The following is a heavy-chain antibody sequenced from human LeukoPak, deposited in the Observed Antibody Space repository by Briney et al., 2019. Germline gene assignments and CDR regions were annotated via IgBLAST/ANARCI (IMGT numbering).Heavy chain of an antibody. CDR2: ITYDGYYK. V-gene: IGHV3-30*03. J-gene: IGHJ5*02. Sequence: HPGGSLRLSCAASGFTFTSYGMHWVRQSPGKGLEWVALITYDGYYKYYSDSVKGRFTISSDTSKNTLYLQMNSLRAEDTAVYYCARGASYSSGWLNWFDPWGQGTLVTVSS. D-gene: IGHD6-19*01. CDR1: GFTFTSYG. CDR3: ARGASYSSGWLNWFDP.